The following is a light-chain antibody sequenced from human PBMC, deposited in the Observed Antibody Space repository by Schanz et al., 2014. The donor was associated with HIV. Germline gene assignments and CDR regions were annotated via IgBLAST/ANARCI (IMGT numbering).Light chain of an antibody. CDR1: SSNIGNNA. CDR2: DNN. Sequence: QSVLSQPPSVSAAPGQKVTISCSGSSSNIGNNAVPWYRQLAGTAPKLLIYDNNIRPPGIPDRFSGSKSGTSATLGITGLQTADEATYYCGTWDSSLSAYWVFGGGTKLTVL. V-gene: IGLV1-51*01. J-gene: IGLJ3*02. CDR3: GTWDSSLSAYWV.